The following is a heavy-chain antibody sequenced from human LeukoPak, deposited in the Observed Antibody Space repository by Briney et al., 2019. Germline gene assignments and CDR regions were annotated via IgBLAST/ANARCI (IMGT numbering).Heavy chain of an antibody. V-gene: IGHV3-66*02. CDR3: ATARDKYGSGSYCEY. D-gene: IGHD3-10*01. Sequence: GGSLRLSCAASGFTFSSYSMNWVRQAPGKGLEWVSVIYSGGTTYYADAVKGRFTISRDNSKNTLYLQMNSLRAEDTAVYYCATARDKYGSGSYCEYRGQGTLVTVSS. CDR2: IYSGGTT. J-gene: IGHJ4*02. CDR1: GFTFSSYS.